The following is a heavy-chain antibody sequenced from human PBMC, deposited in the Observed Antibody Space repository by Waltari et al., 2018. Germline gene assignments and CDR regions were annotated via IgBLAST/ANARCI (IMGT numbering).Heavy chain of an antibody. V-gene: IGHV3-74*01. CDR2: IKSDGSST. D-gene: IGHD6-13*01. CDR1: GFTFSSYW. J-gene: IGHJ3*02. Sequence: EVQLVESGGGLVQPGGSLRLSCAASGFTFSSYWMHWVRQAPGKGLVCVSRIKSDGSSTSYADSVKGRFTISRDNAKNTLYLQMNSLRAEDTAVYYCVKGGLYSSWYSDAFDIWGQGTMVTVSS. CDR3: VKGGLYSSWYSDAFDI.